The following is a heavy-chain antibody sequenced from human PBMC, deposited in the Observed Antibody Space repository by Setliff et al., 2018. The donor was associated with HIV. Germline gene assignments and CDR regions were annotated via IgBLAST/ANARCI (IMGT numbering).Heavy chain of an antibody. D-gene: IGHD5-18*01. CDR3: AKGGYGGAYYVAGY. J-gene: IGHJ4*02. CDR2: MYKGGKT. CDR1: GFSVTDTY. V-gene: IGHV3-66*02. Sequence: GGSLRLSCEASGFSVTDTYMGWVRQAPGKGLEWVTVMYKGGKTYYADFVKGRFTIARDDSKNTVSLQMTNLGTGDTATYYCAKGGYGGAYYVAGYWGQGTLVTV.